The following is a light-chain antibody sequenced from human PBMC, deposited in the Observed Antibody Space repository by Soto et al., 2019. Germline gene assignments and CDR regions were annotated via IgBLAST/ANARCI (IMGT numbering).Light chain of an antibody. CDR1: QSVGSD. Sequence: EIVMTQSPATLSVSPGERATLSCRASQSVGSDLAWYQQKPGQAPRLVIYDIFTMDTGVPTRISGSGSGTEFTLTISSLQSEDFAAYYCQQYNSLHLTFGGGTKVDIK. V-gene: IGKV3D-15*01. CDR2: DIF. CDR3: QQYNSLHLT. J-gene: IGKJ4*01.